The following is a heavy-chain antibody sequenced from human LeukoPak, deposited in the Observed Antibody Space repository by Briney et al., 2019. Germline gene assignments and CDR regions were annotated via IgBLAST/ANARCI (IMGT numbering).Heavy chain of an antibody. CDR1: GGSISSGGYS. CDR2: ISYAGST. D-gene: IGHD1-26*01. J-gene: IGHJ4*02. V-gene: IGHV4-31*03. CDR3: ARWYSGSYRIDY. Sequence: SQTLSLTCTVSGGSISSGGYSWSWIRQHPGKGLEWIGYISYAGSTSYNPSLKSRVTISVDTSKNHFSLKLSSVTAADTAVYYCARWYSGSYRIDYWGQGILVTLSS.